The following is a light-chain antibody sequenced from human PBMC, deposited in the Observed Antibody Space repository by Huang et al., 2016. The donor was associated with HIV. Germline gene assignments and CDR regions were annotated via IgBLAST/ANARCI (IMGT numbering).Light chain of an antibody. CDR2: GAS. CDR3: QQYSKWPPYT. Sequence: EIVMTQSPATLSLSPGERATLSCRASQSVNSKLAWYEQKSGQAPRRLIYGASTRATVVPGRFSGSGSGTEFTLSISSLQSEDFAVYYCQQYSKWPPYTFGQGTKLESK. J-gene: IGKJ2*01. CDR1: QSVNSK. V-gene: IGKV3-15*01.